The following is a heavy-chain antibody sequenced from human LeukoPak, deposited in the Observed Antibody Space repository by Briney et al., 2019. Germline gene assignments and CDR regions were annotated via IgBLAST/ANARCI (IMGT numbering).Heavy chain of an antibody. J-gene: IGHJ4*02. V-gene: IGHV3-9*01. CDR2: ISWNSGSI. CDR1: GFTFDDYA. CDR3: AKAQTTVTPFDY. Sequence: GGSMRLSCAASGFTFDDYAMHWVRQAPGKGLEWVSGISWNSGSIGYADSVKGRFTISRDNSKNTLYLQMNSLRAEDTAVYYCAKAQTTVTPFDYWGQGTLVTVSS. D-gene: IGHD4-17*01.